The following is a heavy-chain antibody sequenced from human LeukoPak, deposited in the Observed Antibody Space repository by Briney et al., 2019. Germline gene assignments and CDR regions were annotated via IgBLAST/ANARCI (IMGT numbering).Heavy chain of an antibody. CDR2: IYYSGST. V-gene: IGHV4-59*01. D-gene: IGHD6-19*01. Sequence: SETLSLTCTVSGGSISSYYWSWIRQPPGKGLEWIGYIYYSGSTNYNPSLKSRVTISVDTSKNQFSLKLSSVTAADTAVYYCASQKREQWLVRPDAFEIWGQGTMVTVSS. CDR1: GGSISSYY. CDR3: ASQKREQWLVRPDAFEI. J-gene: IGHJ3*02.